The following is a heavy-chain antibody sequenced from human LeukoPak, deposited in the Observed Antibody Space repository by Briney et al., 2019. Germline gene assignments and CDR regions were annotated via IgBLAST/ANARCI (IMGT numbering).Heavy chain of an antibody. CDR3: AKDTDLWFGEFDV. CDR1: GFIFKSYA. J-gene: IGHJ4*02. D-gene: IGHD3-10*01. Sequence: GSLRLSCAASGFIFKSYAMTWVRQAPTKGLEWVSSVSGSGGSRYYADSVKGRFTISRDNSNNTLYLEMNSLRVEDTAIYYCAKDTDLWFGEFDVWGQGTVVTVSS. V-gene: IGHV3-23*01. CDR2: VSGSGGSR.